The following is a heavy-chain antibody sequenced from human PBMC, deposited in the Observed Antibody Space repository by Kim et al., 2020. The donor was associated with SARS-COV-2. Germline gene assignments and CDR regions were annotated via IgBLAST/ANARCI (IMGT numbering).Heavy chain of an antibody. CDR3: ARDRQRAGTGVDY. D-gene: IGHD6-19*01. V-gene: IGHV6-1*01. Sequence: YALSEKGRIPNHPDTSKNQFSLQLNSVTPEDTAVYYCARDRQRAGTGVDYWGQGTLVTVSS. J-gene: IGHJ4*02.